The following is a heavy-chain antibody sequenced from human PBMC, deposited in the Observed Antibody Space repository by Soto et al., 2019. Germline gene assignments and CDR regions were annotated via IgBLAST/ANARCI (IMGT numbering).Heavy chain of an antibody. J-gene: IGHJ6*03. D-gene: IGHD2-15*01. CDR1: GGSFSGYY. CDR2: INHSGST. Sequence: PSETLSLTCAVYGGSFSGYYWSWIRQPPGKGLEWIGEINHSGSTNYNPSLKSRVTISVDTSKNQFSLKLSSVTAADTAVYYCARGGKLPNYYYYYMDVWGKGTTVT. CDR3: ARGGKLPNYYYYYMDV. V-gene: IGHV4-34*01.